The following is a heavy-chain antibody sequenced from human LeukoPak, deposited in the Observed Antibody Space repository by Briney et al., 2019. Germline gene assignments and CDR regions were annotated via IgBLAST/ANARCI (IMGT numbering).Heavy chain of an antibody. CDR1: GGSISSSSSHY. V-gene: IGHV4-39*01. CDR2: MSNSGST. D-gene: IGHD6-13*01. J-gene: IGHJ4*02. Sequence: SETLSLTCTVSGGSISSSSSHYWAWIRQPPGKGLEWIGTMSNSGSTYYNPSLKSRVTISGDTSKNQFSLKLSSMTAADTAVFYCARRSQTAAGRGIDYWGQGTLVTVSS. CDR3: ARRSQTAAGRGIDY.